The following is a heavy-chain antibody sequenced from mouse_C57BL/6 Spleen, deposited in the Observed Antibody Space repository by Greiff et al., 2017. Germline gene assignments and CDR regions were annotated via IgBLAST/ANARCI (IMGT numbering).Heavy chain of an antibody. J-gene: IGHJ1*03. CDR1: GYTFTSYW. D-gene: IGHD1-1*01. V-gene: IGHV1-59*01. CDR3: ARITTVVARYWYFDV. CDR2: IDPSDSYT. Sequence: QVQLQQPRAELVRPGTSVKLSCKASGYTFTSYWMHWVKQRPGQGLEWIGVIDPSDSYTNYNQKFKGKATLTVDTSSSTAYMQLSSLTSEDSAVXYCARITTVVARYWYFDVWGTGTTVTVSS.